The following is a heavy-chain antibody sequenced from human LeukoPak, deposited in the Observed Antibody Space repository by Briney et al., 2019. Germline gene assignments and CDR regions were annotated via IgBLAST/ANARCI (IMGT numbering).Heavy chain of an antibody. D-gene: IGHD3/OR15-3a*01. CDR3: ATGVDKIGRLRWFDS. J-gene: IGHJ5*01. CDR1: GFTFSNYA. V-gene: IGHV3-23*01. Sequence: GGSLRLSCAASGFTFSNYALTWVRQTPGKGLEWVSSISSRGSDRFYADAVKGRFTISRDNAKNTMYLQMNSLRAEDTAFYYCATGVDKIGRLRWFDSWGQGTLVTVPS. CDR2: ISSRGSDR.